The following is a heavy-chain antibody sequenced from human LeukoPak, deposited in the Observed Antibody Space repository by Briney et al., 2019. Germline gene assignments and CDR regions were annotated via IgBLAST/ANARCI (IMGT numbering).Heavy chain of an antibody. Sequence: SETLSLTCTVSGGSISSSTYYWGWVRQPPGKGLEWIGSIYYRGSTYYNPSLKSRVTISVDKSKNQFSLKLSSVTAADTAVYYCARVRSPPDGSGSYTHAFDIWGQGTMVTVSS. CDR3: ARVRSPPDGSGSYTHAFDI. D-gene: IGHD3-10*01. J-gene: IGHJ3*02. CDR1: GGSISSSTYY. CDR2: IYYRGST. V-gene: IGHV4-39*07.